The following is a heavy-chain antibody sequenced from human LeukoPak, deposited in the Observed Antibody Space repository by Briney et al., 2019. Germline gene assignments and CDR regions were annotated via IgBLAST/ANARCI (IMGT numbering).Heavy chain of an antibody. D-gene: IGHD3-10*01. Sequence: GGSLTLSCVASGFTFSSYEMNWLRKAPGKGLEWVSYIGSSGTGIKYAHSVKGRCTISRDNAKNSLYLQMNTQRAEDTAIYYCEREISGSSRGGYYWGQGTLVTVSS. CDR1: GFTFSSYE. CDR3: EREISGSSRGGYY. CDR2: IGSSGTGI. V-gene: IGHV3-48*03. J-gene: IGHJ4*02.